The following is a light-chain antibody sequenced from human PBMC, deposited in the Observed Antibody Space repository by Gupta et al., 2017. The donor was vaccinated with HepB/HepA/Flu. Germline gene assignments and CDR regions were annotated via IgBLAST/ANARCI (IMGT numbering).Light chain of an antibody. CDR1: QSVSSY. J-gene: IGKJ1*01. CDR3: QQRRT. V-gene: IGKV3-11*01. Sequence: EIVLTQSPATLSLSPGERATLSCRASQSVSSYLAGYQQKPGQAPRLLIYDASNRATGIQARFSGSGSGTDFTLTISSIEPEDCAGYDGQQRRTFGQGTKVEIK. CDR2: DAS.